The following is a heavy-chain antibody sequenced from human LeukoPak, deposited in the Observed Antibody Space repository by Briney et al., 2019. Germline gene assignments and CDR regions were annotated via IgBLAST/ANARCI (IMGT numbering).Heavy chain of an antibody. Sequence: GGSLRLSCAASGFTFSNYWMTWVRQAPGKGLEWVANIKQDGSEKYYVDSVKGRFTISRDNAKNSLYLQMNSLRAEDTAVYYCAREHYTVDTAMVTGAFDIWGQGTMVTVSS. D-gene: IGHD5-18*01. CDR2: IKQDGSEK. J-gene: IGHJ3*02. CDR1: GFTFSNYW. CDR3: AREHYTVDTAMVTGAFDI. V-gene: IGHV3-7*01.